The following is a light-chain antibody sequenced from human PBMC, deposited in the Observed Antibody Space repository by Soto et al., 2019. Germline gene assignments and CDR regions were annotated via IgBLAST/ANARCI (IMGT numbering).Light chain of an antibody. CDR1: SSDVGTYNY. J-gene: IGLJ1*01. CDR3: SSYTSSTDYV. Sequence: LTHPASVSGSPGQSITISCTGTSSDVGTYNYVSWYQQHPGKAPKLIIYEVSNRPSGVSNRFSGSKSGNTASLTISGLQAEDEADYYCSSYTSSTDYVFGTGTKVTVL. V-gene: IGLV2-14*01. CDR2: EVS.